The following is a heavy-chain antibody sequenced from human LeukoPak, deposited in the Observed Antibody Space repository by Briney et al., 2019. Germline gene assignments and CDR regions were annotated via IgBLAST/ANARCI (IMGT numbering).Heavy chain of an antibody. J-gene: IGHJ3*02. Sequence: ASVKVSCKASGYTFTSYGISWVRQAPGQGLEWVGWISAYNGNTNYAQKLQGRVTMTTDTSTSTAYMELRGLRSDDTAVYYCARDGGEMATTDAFDIWGQGTMVTVSS. V-gene: IGHV1-18*01. CDR1: GYTFTSYG. CDR2: ISAYNGNT. D-gene: IGHD5-24*01. CDR3: ARDGGEMATTDAFDI.